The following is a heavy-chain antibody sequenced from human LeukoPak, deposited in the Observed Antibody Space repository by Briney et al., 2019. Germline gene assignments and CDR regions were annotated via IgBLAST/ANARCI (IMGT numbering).Heavy chain of an antibody. J-gene: IGHJ4*02. CDR3: ARSRPTVAGSTLNYFDY. CDR1: GYTFTGYY. CDR2: INPNSGGT. V-gene: IGHV1-2*02. D-gene: IGHD6-19*01. Sequence: ASVKVSCKASGYTFTGYYMHWVRQAPGQGLEWMGWINPNSGGTNYAQKFQGRVTMTRDTSIGTAYMELSRLRSDDTAVYYCARSRPTVAGSTLNYFDYWGQGTLVTVSS.